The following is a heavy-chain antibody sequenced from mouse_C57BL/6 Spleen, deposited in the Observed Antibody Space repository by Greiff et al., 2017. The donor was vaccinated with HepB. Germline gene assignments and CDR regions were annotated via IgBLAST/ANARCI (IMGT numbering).Heavy chain of an antibody. V-gene: IGHV5-4*01. CDR3: AREAIYDGYYVGY. CDR1: GFTFSSYA. CDR2: ISDGGSYT. J-gene: IGHJ2*01. D-gene: IGHD2-3*01. Sequence: DVMLVESGGGLVKPGGSLKLSCAASGFTFSSYAMSWVRQTPEKRLEWVATISDGGSYTYYPDNVKGRFTISRDNAKNNLYLQMSHLKSEDTAMYYCAREAIYDGYYVGYWGQGTTLTVSS.